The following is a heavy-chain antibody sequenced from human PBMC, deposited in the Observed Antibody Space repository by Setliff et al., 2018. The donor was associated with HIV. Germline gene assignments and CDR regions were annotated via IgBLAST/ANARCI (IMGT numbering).Heavy chain of an antibody. CDR1: GYTFTGYY. V-gene: IGHV1-2*06. CDR3: ARDWVAGTSGYYYYYMDV. D-gene: IGHD6-19*01. J-gene: IGHJ6*03. Sequence: ASVKVSCKASGYTFTGYYMHWVRQAPGQGHEWMGRINPNSGGTNYAQKFQGRVTMTRDTSISTAYMELSRLRSDDTAVYYCARDWVAGTSGYYYYYMDVWGKGTTVTVSS. CDR2: INPNSGGT.